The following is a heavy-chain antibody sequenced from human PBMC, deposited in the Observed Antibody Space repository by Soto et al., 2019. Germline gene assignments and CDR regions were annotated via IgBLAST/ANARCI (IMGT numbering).Heavy chain of an antibody. Sequence: SETLSLTCTVSGGSISSGGYYWSWIRQHPGKGLEWIGYIYYSGSTYYNPSLRSRVTISVDTSKNQFSLKLSSVTAVDTAVYYCARDFGPGYCSGGSCPGYFDYWGQGTLVTVSS. J-gene: IGHJ4*02. D-gene: IGHD2-15*01. CDR3: ARDFGPGYCSGGSCPGYFDY. CDR2: IYYSGST. V-gene: IGHV4-31*03. CDR1: GGSISSGGYY.